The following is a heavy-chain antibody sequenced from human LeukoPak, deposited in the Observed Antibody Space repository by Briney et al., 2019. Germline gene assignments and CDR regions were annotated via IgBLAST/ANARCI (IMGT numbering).Heavy chain of an antibody. Sequence: PGGSLRLSCAASGFTFSSYWMHWVRQAPGKGLVWVSRIHTDGRSTNYADSVKGRFTISRDNAKNTLYLQMNSLRAEDTAVYYCARWDNTGYYSLDYWGQGTLVTVSS. D-gene: IGHD3-22*01. CDR1: GFTFSSYW. V-gene: IGHV3-74*01. CDR3: ARWDNTGYYSLDY. J-gene: IGHJ4*02. CDR2: IHTDGRST.